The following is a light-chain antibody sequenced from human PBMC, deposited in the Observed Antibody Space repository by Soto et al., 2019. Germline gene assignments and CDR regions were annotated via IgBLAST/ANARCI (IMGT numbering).Light chain of an antibody. J-gene: IGKJ4*01. CDR3: QQRSNWPLT. V-gene: IGKV3-11*01. CDR1: HSFSRY. CDR2: DVS. Sequence: IVFTQSPSTLSLSPGDRASLSCRASHSFSRYLAWYQQKPGQAPRLLIYDVSNRATGIPARFSGSGSGTDFTLTISSLEPEDVAVYYCQQRSNWPLTFGGGTKVDIK.